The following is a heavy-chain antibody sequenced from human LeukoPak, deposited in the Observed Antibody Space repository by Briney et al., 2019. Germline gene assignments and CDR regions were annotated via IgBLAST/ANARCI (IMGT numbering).Heavy chain of an antibody. CDR1: GYSFTNDW. CDR3: ARLYYYDSSGYYSPFDY. Sequence: GESLKISCKGSGYSFTNDWIVWVRQMPGKGLEWMGIIYPGDSDTRYSPSFQGQVTISADKSISTAYLQWSSLKASDTAMYYCARLYYYDSSGYYSPFDYWGQGTLVTVSS. CDR2: IYPGDSDT. D-gene: IGHD3-22*01. V-gene: IGHV5-51*01. J-gene: IGHJ4*02.